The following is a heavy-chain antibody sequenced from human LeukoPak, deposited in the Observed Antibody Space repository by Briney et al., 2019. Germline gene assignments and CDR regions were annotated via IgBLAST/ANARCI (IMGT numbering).Heavy chain of an antibody. V-gene: IGHV3-23*01. D-gene: IGHD2-15*01. CDR1: GFTFSSSA. CDR2: ISNNGGYT. CDR3: AKQLGYCSDGSCYFPY. J-gene: IGHJ4*02. Sequence: GGSLRLSCAASGFTFSSSAMSWVRQAPGKGLEWVSAISNNGGYTYCADSVQGRFTISRDNSKSTLCLQMNSLRAEDTAVYYCAKQLGYCSDGSCYFPYWGQGTLVTVSS.